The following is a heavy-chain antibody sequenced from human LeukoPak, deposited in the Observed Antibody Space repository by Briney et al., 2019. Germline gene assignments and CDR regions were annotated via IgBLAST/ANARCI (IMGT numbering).Heavy chain of an antibody. Sequence: PGGSLRLSCAASGFTFSSYVMNWVRQAPGKGLEWVSSISSGSTYIYYADSVKGRFTISRDNAKNSLYLQMNSLRAEDTAVYYCARDYDSSGYYYPVYEYWGQGTLVTVSS. CDR1: GFTFSSYV. CDR2: ISSGSTYI. V-gene: IGHV3-21*01. J-gene: IGHJ4*02. CDR3: ARDYDSSGYYYPVYEY. D-gene: IGHD3-22*01.